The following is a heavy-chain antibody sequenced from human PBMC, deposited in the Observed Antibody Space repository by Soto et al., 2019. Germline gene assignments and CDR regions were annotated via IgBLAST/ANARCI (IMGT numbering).Heavy chain of an antibody. Sequence: GGSLRLSCAASGFTFSNAWTSWVRQAPGKGLEWVGRIKSKTDGGTTDYAAPVKGRFTISRDDSKNTLYLQMSSLKTEDTAVYYCTTDQIFSTPHNAFAIWGQGTMDIVSS. V-gene: IGHV3-15*01. CDR1: GFTFSNAW. J-gene: IGHJ3*02. D-gene: IGHD3-3*01. CDR2: IKSKTDGGTT. CDR3: TTDQIFSTPHNAFAI.